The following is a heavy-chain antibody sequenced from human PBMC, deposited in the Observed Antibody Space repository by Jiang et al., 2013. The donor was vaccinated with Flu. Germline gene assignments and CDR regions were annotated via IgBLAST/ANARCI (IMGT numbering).Heavy chain of an antibody. J-gene: IGHJ4*02. CDR2: INPSSEST. CDR3: VRGESFGRSFDY. Sequence: AEVKKPGASVKVSCKASGYIFTNYYLQWVRQAPGQGLEWMGMINPSSESTNYAQKFQGRITMTRDTSTNTVYMELRSLKSEDTAVYYCVRGESFGRSFDYWGQGTLVTVSS. D-gene: IGHD3/OR15-3a*01. V-gene: IGHV1-46*01. CDR1: GYIFTNYY.